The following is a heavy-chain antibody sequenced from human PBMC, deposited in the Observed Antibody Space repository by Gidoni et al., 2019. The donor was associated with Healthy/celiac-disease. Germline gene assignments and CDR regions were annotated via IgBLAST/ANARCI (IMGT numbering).Heavy chain of an antibody. CDR3: ARGPRYGEFDY. CDR1: GYSISSGYY. CDR2: IYHSGST. D-gene: IGHD4-17*01. V-gene: IGHV4-38-2*01. Sequence: QVQLQESVPGLVKPSETLSLTCAVSGYSISSGYYWGWIRQPPGKGLEWMGSIYHSGSTYYNPSLKSRVTISVDTSKNQFSLKLSSVTAADTAVYYCARGPRYGEFDYWGQGTLVTVSS. J-gene: IGHJ4*02.